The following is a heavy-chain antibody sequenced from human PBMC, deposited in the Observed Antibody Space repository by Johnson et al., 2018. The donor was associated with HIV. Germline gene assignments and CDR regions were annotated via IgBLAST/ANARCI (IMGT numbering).Heavy chain of an antibody. CDR2: ISYDGSNK. CDR1: GFTFSSYA. J-gene: IGHJ3*02. Sequence: QVHLVESGGGVVQPGRSLRLSCAASGFTFSSYAMHWVRQAPGKGLEWVAVISYDGSNKYYADSVKGRFTISRDNSENTLYLQMNSLRAEDTAVYYCASALCTWGAFDIWGQGTMVTVSS. CDR3: ASALCTWGAFDI. V-gene: IGHV3-30*04. D-gene: IGHD2-8*01.